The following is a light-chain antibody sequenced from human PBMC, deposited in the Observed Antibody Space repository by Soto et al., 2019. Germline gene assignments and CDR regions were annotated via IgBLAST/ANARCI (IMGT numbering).Light chain of an antibody. CDR2: RTS. J-gene: IGKJ1*01. CDR1: QSLSSNY. Sequence: EIVLTQSPDTLSLSPGERATLYCRASQSLSSNYLAWYQQTPVQAPRLLIYRTSSRATGIPDRFSGSGSETDFTLTISRLEPEDLAMYYCQQYATSPRTFGLGTKV. CDR3: QQYATSPRT. V-gene: IGKV3-20*01.